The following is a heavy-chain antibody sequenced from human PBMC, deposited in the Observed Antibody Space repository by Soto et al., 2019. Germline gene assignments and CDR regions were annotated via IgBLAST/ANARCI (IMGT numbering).Heavy chain of an antibody. CDR1: GGTFSNSA. J-gene: IGHJ6*02. V-gene: IGHV1-69*13. CDR3: ASDKDRLQLGGNYYYILDV. D-gene: IGHD5-12*01. Sequence: SVKVSCKASGGTFSNSAISWVRQAPGQGLEWMGGIMPIFRTPDYAQKFQGRVTITADESTSTAYMELTGLRSDDTAVYYCASDKDRLQLGGNYYYILDVWGQGTTVTVSS. CDR2: IMPIFRTP.